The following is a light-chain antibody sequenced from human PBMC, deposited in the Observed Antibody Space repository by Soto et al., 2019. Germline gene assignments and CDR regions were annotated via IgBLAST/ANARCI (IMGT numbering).Light chain of an antibody. CDR2: DVS. CDR3: GSYTTSSNYV. CDR1: SSDIDAYNY. V-gene: IGLV2-14*01. J-gene: IGLJ1*01. Sequence: QSVLTQPASVSGSPGQSITISCTGTSSDIDAYNYVSWYQQHPGKAPKLMIYDVSNRPSGISNRFSGSKSGNTASLTISGLQAEDEADYYRGSYTTSSNYVFGTGTKVTVL.